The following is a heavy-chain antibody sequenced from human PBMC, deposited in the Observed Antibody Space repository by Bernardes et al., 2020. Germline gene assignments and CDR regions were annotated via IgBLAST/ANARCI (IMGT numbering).Heavy chain of an antibody. CDR1: GFTFSNYA. D-gene: IGHD2-15*01. Sequence: GGSLRLSCVGSGFTFSNYAMSWVRQAPGKGLEWVSGISDSGDSTYYADSVKGRFTISRDNSKNTLFLQMNSLRGEDTAVYYCTCSRHGDWFDPWGQGTLVTVSS. CDR2: ISDSGDST. J-gene: IGHJ5*02. V-gene: IGHV3-23*01. CDR3: TCSRHGDWFDP.